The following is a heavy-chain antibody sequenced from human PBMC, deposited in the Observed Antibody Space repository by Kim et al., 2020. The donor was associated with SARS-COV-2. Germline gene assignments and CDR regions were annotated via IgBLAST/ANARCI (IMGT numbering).Heavy chain of an antibody. D-gene: IGHD2-2*01. Sequence: SETLSLTCSVSGGSIRSGGKFWTWIRQHPAKGLEWIGYISYSGNSHYSPSLRSRVSISLQTSANQFSLELTSVTAADTAVYYCARGQPLDYWGPGILVTV. CDR2: ISYSGNS. CDR3: ARGQPLDY. J-gene: IGHJ4*02. CDR1: GGSIRSGGKF. V-gene: IGHV4-31*03.